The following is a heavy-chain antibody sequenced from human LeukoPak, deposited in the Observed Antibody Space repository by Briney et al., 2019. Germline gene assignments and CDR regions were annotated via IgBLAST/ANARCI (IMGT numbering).Heavy chain of an antibody. Sequence: GAPVKVSCKASGYTFTTYAMHWVRQAPGQRLEWMGWINAGNGNTKYSQKFQGRVTITRDTSASTAYMELSSLRSEDTAVYYCARFGLNYGGNPGDYWGQGTLVTVSS. D-gene: IGHD4-23*01. V-gene: IGHV1-3*01. J-gene: IGHJ4*02. CDR3: ARFGLNYGGNPGDY. CDR2: INAGNGNT. CDR1: GYTFTTYA.